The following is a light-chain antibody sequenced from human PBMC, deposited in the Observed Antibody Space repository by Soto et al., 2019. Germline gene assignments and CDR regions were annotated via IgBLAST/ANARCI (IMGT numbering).Light chain of an antibody. CDR2: GAS. Sequence: ETVMTQSPATLSVSPGERATLSCRASQSVSRNLAWYQQIPGKAPRLLIYGASTRPTDIPARFSGSGSGTECTLTISSLQSEAFAVYYCQQYNNWPPITFGQGKRLEIK. V-gene: IGKV3-15*01. CDR3: QQYNNWPPIT. CDR1: QSVSRN. J-gene: IGKJ5*01.